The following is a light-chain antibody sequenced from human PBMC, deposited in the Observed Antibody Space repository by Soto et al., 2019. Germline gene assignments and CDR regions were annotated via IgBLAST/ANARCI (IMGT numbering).Light chain of an antibody. CDR1: QTVNNN. V-gene: IGKV3-15*01. CDR3: QQYANWPLT. CDR2: GAS. Sequence: EIVMTQSPATLSVSPGERATLSCRASQTVNNNLAWYQQKPGQAPRLLIYGASARATGIPARFSGSGSGTDFTLTISSLQAEEFAVYYCQQYANWPLTFGGGTKVEIK. J-gene: IGKJ4*01.